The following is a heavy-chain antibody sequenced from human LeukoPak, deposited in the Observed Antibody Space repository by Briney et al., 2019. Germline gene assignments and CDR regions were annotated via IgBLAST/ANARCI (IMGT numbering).Heavy chain of an antibody. J-gene: IGHJ1*01. CDR3: ARPYYSYYYDSSGFQR. CDR2: ISYDGSNK. CDR1: GFTFSSYA. V-gene: IGHV3-30*04. D-gene: IGHD3-22*01. Sequence: GRSLRLSCAASGFTFSSYAMHWVRQAPGKGLEWVAVISYDGSNKYYADSVKGRFTISRDNSKNTLYLQMNSLRAEDTAVYYCARPYYSYYYDSSGFQRWGQGTLVTVSS.